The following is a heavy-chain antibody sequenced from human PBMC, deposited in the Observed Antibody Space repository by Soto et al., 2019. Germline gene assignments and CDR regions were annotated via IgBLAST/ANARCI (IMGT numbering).Heavy chain of an antibody. J-gene: IGHJ4*02. CDR3: AKDVTANNYFDY. CDR2: ISGSGGST. CDR1: GFTFSSYA. D-gene: IGHD1-20*01. Sequence: GGSLRLSCAASGFTFSSYAMSWVRQAPGKGLEWVSAISGSGGSTYYADSVKGRFTISRDNSKNTLYLQMNSLRAEDTAVYCCAKDVTANNYFDYWGQGTLVTVSS. V-gene: IGHV3-23*01.